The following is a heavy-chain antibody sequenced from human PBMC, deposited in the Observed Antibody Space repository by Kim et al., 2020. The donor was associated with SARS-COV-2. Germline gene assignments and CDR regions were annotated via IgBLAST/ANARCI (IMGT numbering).Heavy chain of an antibody. V-gene: IGHV3-30-3*01. CDR2: ISYDGSNK. CDR1: GFTFSSYA. J-gene: IGHJ4*02. Sequence: GGSLRLSCAASGFTFSSYAMHWVRQAPGKGLEWVAVISYDGSNKYYADSVKGRFTISRDNSKNTLYLQMNSLRAEDTAVYYCARALSDYWGEGTLVTVPS. CDR3: ARALSDY. D-gene: IGHD3-10*01.